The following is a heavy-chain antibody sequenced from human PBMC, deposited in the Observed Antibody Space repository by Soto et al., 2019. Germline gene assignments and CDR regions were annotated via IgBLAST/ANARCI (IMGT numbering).Heavy chain of an antibody. D-gene: IGHD2-15*01. V-gene: IGHV4-59*01. CDR2: IYYSGST. Sequence: SETLSLTCTVSGGSISSYYWSWIRQPPGKGLEWIGYIYYSGSTNYNPSLKSRVTISVDTSKNQFSLKLSSVTAADTAVYYCARVYCSGGSCYSLAVFDYWGQGTLVTVSS. CDR3: ARVYCSGGSCYSLAVFDY. J-gene: IGHJ4*02. CDR1: GGSISSYY.